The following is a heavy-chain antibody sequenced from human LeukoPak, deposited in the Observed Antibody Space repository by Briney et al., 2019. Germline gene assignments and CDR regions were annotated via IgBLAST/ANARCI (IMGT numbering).Heavy chain of an antibody. CDR3: ARDGQLYCSGGSCYLGYFDY. CDR1: GDSVSSDSTA. V-gene: IGHV6-1*01. J-gene: IGHJ4*02. Sequence: SQTRSLTCAISGDSVSSDSTAWNWIRQSPSRGLEWLGRTYYRSNWFNDYAVSVKSRITINPDTSKNQFSLQLTSVTPEDTAVYYCARDGQLYCSGGSCYLGYFDYWGQGTLGTVSS. D-gene: IGHD2-15*01. CDR2: TYYRSNWFN.